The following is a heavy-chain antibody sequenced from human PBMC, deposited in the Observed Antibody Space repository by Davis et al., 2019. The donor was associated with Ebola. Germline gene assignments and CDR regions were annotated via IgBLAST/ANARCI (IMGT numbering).Heavy chain of an antibody. V-gene: IGHV5-51*01. CDR3: ARQESLYGHIDY. CDR1: GYSFTSYW. D-gene: IGHD3-10*01. Sequence: GESLKISCKGSGYSFTSYWVAWVRQLPGKGLECIGFIYAGVSDTRYSPSFEGQVTISVDRSITTAYLQWSSLKASDTAIYYCARQESLYGHIDYWGQGTLVTVSS. J-gene: IGHJ4*02. CDR2: IYAGVSDT.